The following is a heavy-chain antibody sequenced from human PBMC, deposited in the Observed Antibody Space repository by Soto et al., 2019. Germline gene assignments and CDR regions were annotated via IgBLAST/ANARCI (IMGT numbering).Heavy chain of an antibody. CDR2: IIPIFGTA. CDR3: ASLRPVGRGYRPEQDYYYYGMDV. D-gene: IGHD6-25*01. CDR1: GGTFSSYA. Sequence: SVKVSCKASGGTFSSYAISWVRQAPGQGLEWMGGIIPIFGTANYAQKFQGRVTITADESTSTAYMELSSLRSEDTAVYYCASLRPVGRGYRPEQDYYYYGMDVWGQGTTVTVSS. V-gene: IGHV1-69*13. J-gene: IGHJ6*02.